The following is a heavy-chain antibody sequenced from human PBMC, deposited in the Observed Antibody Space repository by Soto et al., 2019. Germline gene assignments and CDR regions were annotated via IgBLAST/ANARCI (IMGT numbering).Heavy chain of an antibody. D-gene: IGHD5-12*01. CDR3: ARDRRVEMATIDYYGMDV. Sequence: SETRSLTCTVSGGSISSGGYYWSWIRQHPGKGLEWIGYIYYSGSTYYNPSLKSRVTISVDTSKNQFSLKLSSVTAADTAVYYCARDRRVEMATIDYYGMDVWGQGTTVTVSS. CDR1: GGSISSGGYY. V-gene: IGHV4-31*03. J-gene: IGHJ6*02. CDR2: IYYSGST.